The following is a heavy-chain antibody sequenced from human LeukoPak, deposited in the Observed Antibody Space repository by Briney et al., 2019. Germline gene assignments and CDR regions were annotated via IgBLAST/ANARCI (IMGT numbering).Heavy chain of an antibody. CDR2: IIPIFGTA. D-gene: IGHD5-18*01. J-gene: IGHJ4*02. V-gene: IGHV1-69*13. CDR1: GGTFSSYA. CDR3: ARVVDTAMAYFDY. Sequence: ASVKLSCKASGGTFSSYAISWVRQAPGQGLEWMGGIIPIFGTANYAQKPQGGVTITADESTSTAYMELSSLRSEDTAVYYCARVVDTAMAYFDYWGQGTLVTVSS.